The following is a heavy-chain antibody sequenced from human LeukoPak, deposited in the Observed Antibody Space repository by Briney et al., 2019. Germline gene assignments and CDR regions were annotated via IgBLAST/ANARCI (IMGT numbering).Heavy chain of an antibody. CDR2: ISSSGSTI. CDR1: GFTFSSYE. J-gene: IGHJ4*02. V-gene: IGHV3-48*03. D-gene: IGHD3-22*01. CDR3: AKARLTYYYDSSGYSPFDY. Sequence: GGSLRLSCAASGFTFSSYEMNWVRQAPGKGLEWVSYISSSGSTIYYADSVKGRFTISRDNSKNTLYLQMNSLRAEDTAVYYCAKARLTYYYDSSGYSPFDYWGQGTLVTVSS.